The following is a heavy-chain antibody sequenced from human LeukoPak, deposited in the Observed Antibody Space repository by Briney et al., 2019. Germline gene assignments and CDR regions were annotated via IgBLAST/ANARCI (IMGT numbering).Heavy chain of an antibody. CDR1: GYTFTGYY. J-gene: IGHJ3*02. Sequence: ASVKVSCKASGYTFTGYYMHWVRQAPGQGLEWMGWINSNSGGVHYAQNFQGRVTMTRDTSISTAYMELTRLRSYDTAVYYCARYRAAPYDAFDIWGQGTMVSVSS. CDR2: INSNSGGV. CDR3: ARYRAAPYDAFDI. D-gene: IGHD6-6*01. V-gene: IGHV1-2*02.